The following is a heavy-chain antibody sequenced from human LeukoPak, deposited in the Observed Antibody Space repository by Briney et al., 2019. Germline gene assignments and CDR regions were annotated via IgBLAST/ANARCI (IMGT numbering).Heavy chain of an antibody. CDR1: GGSISSGSYY. J-gene: IGHJ4*02. CDR3: ARGVDTAMVLDY. Sequence: PSQTLSLTCTVSGGSISSGSYYWSWIRQPAGKGLEWIGRIYTSGSTNYNPSLKSRVTISVDTSKNQFSLKLSSVTAADTAVYYCARGVDTAMVLDYWGQGTLVTVSS. CDR2: IYTSGST. D-gene: IGHD5-18*01. V-gene: IGHV4-61*02.